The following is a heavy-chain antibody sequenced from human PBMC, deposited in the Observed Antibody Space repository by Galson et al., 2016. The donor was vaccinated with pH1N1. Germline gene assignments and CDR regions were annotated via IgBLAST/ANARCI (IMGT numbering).Heavy chain of an antibody. CDR2: IKEDGSET. Sequence: SLRLSCAASGFTLSNYWMHWVRQVPGKGLEWVANIKEDGSETYYVDSVRGRFTISRDNAKNPLYLQMNSLRDEDTALYYCARAIGSRSAYWGQGTLVTVSS. V-gene: IGHV3-7*01. D-gene: IGHD3-16*02. CDR3: ARAIGSRSAY. J-gene: IGHJ4*02. CDR1: GFTLSNYW.